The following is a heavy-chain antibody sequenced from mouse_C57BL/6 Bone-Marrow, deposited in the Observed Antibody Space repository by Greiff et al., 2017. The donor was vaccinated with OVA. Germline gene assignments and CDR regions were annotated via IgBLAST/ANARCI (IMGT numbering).Heavy chain of an antibody. D-gene: IGHD1-1*01. J-gene: IGHJ1*03. Sequence: VQLQQSGPELVKPGASVKISCKASGYSFTDYNMNWVKQSNGKSLEWIGVINPNNGTTSYNQKLKGKATLTVDQSSSTAYMQLNSLTSEDSAVYYCASRDYGSIHWYFDVWGTGTTVTVSS. CDR2: INPNNGTT. CDR3: ASRDYGSIHWYFDV. V-gene: IGHV1-39*01. CDR1: GYSFTDYN.